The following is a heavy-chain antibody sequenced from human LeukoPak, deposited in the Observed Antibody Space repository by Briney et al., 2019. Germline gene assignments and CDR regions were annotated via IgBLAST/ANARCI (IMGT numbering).Heavy chain of an antibody. Sequence: GESLKISCAASGFTFSSYAMHWVRQAPGKGLEWVAVISYDGSNKYYADSVKGRFTISRDNSKNTLYLQMNSLRAEDTAVYYCARKISLDYWGQGTLVTVSS. CDR3: ARKISLDY. J-gene: IGHJ4*02. V-gene: IGHV3-30*04. CDR2: ISYDGSNK. D-gene: IGHD3-3*01. CDR1: GFTFSSYA.